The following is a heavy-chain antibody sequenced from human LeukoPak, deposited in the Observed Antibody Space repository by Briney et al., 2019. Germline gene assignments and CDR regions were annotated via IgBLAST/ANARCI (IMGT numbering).Heavy chain of an antibody. CDR3: ARDGDSYYYDSSTALSL. CDR2: IIPILGIA. Sequence: SVKVSCKASGGTFSSYAISWVRQAPGQGLEWMGRIIPILGIANYAQKFQGRVTITADKSTSTAYMELSSLRSEDTAVYYCARDGDSYYYDSSTALSLWGQGTLVTVSS. CDR1: GGTFSSYA. J-gene: IGHJ4*02. D-gene: IGHD3-22*01. V-gene: IGHV1-69*04.